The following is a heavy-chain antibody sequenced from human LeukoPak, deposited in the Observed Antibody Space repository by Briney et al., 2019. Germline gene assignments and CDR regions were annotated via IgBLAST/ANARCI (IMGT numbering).Heavy chain of an antibody. D-gene: IGHD5-12*01. V-gene: IGHV1-69*01. CDR2: IIPIFGTA. J-gene: IGHJ6*03. Sequence: SVKVSCKASGGTFSSYAISWVRQAPGQGLEWMGGIIPIFGTANYAQKFQGRVTITADESTSTAYMELSSLRSEDTAVYYCARVGYDYGGYYYYYMGVWGKGTTVTVSS. CDR1: GGTFSSYA. CDR3: ARVGYDYGGYYYYYMGV.